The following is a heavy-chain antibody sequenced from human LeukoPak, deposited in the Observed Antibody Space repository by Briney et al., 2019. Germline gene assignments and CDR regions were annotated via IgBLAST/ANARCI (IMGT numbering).Heavy chain of an antibody. D-gene: IGHD5-18*01. J-gene: IGHJ4*02. CDR2: IKSKTDGGTT. Sequence: GGSLRLSCAASGFTFSNAWMSWVRQAPGKGLECVGRIKSKTDGGTTDYAAPVKGRFTITRDDSKNTLYLQMNSLKTEDTAVYYCTTEYSYGLGAYYFDYWGQGTLVTVSS. V-gene: IGHV3-15*01. CDR1: GFTFSNAW. CDR3: TTEYSYGLGAYYFDY.